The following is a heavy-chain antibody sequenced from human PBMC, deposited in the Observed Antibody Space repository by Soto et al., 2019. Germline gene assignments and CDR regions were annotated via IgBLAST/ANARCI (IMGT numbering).Heavy chain of an antibody. CDR2: ISYDGSNK. CDR3: ARALASAFDL. V-gene: IGHV3-30-3*01. CDR1: GFTFSSYA. Sequence: QVQLVESGGGVVQPGRSLRLSCAASGFTFSSYAMHWVRQAPGKGLEWVAVISYDGSNKYYADSVKGRFTISRDNSKNPLYLQMNSLRAEDTAVYYCARALASAFDLWGRGTLVTVSS. J-gene: IGHJ2*01.